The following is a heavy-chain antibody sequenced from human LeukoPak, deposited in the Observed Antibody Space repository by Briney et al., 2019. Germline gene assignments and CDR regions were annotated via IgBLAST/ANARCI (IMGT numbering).Heavy chain of an antibody. V-gene: IGHV3-53*04. D-gene: IGHD3-10*01. CDR2: IYSGGIT. Sequence: PGGSLRLSCTASGFTVSSNYMSWVRQAPGKGLKGVSVIYSGGITYYADSVEGRFTISRHNSKNTLYLQMNSLRAEDTAVYFCARQVHSVRGVRTYYYYGMDVWGQGPTVTVSS. CDR3: ARQVHSVRGVRTYYYYGMDV. CDR1: GFTVSSNY. J-gene: IGHJ6*02.